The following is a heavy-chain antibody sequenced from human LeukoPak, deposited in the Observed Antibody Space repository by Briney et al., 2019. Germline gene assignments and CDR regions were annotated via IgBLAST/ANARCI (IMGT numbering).Heavy chain of an antibody. Sequence: VASVKVSCKASGGTFSSYAISWVRQAPGQGLEWMGGIIPIFGTANYAQKFQGRVTLTADESTSTAYMELSSLRSEDTAVYYCARIASYCSSTSCYRENNWFDPWGQGNLVTVSS. CDR1: GGTFSSYA. D-gene: IGHD2-2*01. V-gene: IGHV1-69*13. J-gene: IGHJ5*02. CDR3: ARIASYCSSTSCYRENNWFDP. CDR2: IIPIFGTA.